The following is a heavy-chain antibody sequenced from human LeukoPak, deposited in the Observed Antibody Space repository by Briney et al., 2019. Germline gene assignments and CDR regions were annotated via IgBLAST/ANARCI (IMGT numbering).Heavy chain of an antibody. CDR3: ARAGSYSSGWYDAFDI. CDR2: INPSGGST. CDR1: GYTFTSYY. D-gene: IGHD6-19*01. V-gene: IGHV1-46*01. J-gene: IGHJ3*02. Sequence: ASVKVSCKASGYTFTSYYIHWVRQAPGQGLEWMGIINPSGGSTSYAQKFQGRVTMTRDTSTSTVYMELSSLRSEDTAVYYCARAGSYSSGWYDAFDIWGQGTMVTVSS.